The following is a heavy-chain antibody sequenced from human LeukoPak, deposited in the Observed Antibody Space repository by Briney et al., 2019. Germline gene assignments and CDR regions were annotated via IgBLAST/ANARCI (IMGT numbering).Heavy chain of an antibody. CDR1: GFTFSSYE. D-gene: IGHD5-12*01. CDR3: ARGYSSYYPDAFDR. V-gene: IGHV3-48*03. CDR2: MSFSGSTI. Sequence: GGSLRLSCVASGFTFSSYEMNWVRQAPGRGLEWVSYMSFSGSTIYYADSVKGRFTISRDNAKNSLYLQMNSLRAEDTAVYYCARGYSSYYPDAFDRGEQGTTVTVSS. J-gene: IGHJ3*01.